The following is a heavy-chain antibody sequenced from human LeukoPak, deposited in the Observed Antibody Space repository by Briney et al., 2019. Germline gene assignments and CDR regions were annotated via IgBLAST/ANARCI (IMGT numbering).Heavy chain of an antibody. Sequence: ASVKVSCKASRYTFTSYGVTWVRQAPGQGLEWVGWISGHSGDTKYAQEYQGRVTMTVDASTSTAYMELRSLTSDDTAIYYCARDHDGVAVAGRGYYCYMDVWGKGTTVIVSS. CDR1: RYTFTSYG. CDR2: ISGHSGDT. D-gene: IGHD6-19*01. V-gene: IGHV1-18*01. J-gene: IGHJ6*03. CDR3: ARDHDGVAVAGRGYYCYMDV.